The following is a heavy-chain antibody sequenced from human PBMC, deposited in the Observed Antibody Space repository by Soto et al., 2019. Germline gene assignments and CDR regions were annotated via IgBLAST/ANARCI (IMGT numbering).Heavy chain of an antibody. CDR3: ARDDEGGSDCDLGY. D-gene: IGHD1-26*01. V-gene: IGHV3-30-3*01. J-gene: IGHJ4*02. CDR1: GFTLSSHA. CDR2: ILSDGSNK. Sequence: QVQLVESGGGVVQPGRSLRLSCAVSGFTLSSHAMHWVRQAPGKGLEWVALILSDGSNKYYADSVKGRFTTSRDNSQNTMYLQMNSLSVEETAVYYCARDDEGGSDCDLGYWGQGALVTVSS.